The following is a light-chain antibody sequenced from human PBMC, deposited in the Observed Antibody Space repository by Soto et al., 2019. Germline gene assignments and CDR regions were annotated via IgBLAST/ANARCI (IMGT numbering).Light chain of an antibody. Sequence: EIVFTQSPGTLSLSPGERATLSCSASQSVSSSYLAWYQQQPGQAPRLLIYGASSRATGIPDRFSGGGSGTDFTLTISRLEPEDFAVYYCQQFSSYPLTFGGGTKV. CDR2: GAS. V-gene: IGKV3-20*01. J-gene: IGKJ4*01. CDR3: QQFSSYPLT. CDR1: QSVSSSY.